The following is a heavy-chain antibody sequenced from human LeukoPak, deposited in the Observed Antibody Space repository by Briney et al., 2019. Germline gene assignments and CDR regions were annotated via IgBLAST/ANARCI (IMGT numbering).Heavy chain of an antibody. V-gene: IGHV4-30-4*08. CDR2: IYYSGST. CDR1: GGSISSGDYY. Sequence: SQTLSLTYTVSGGSISSGDYYWGWIPQPRGKGLGWVGYIYYSGSTYYSPSLKSRVTISVDTSKNQFSLKLSSVTAADTAVYYCAREWVTILHYMDVWGKGTTVTVSS. J-gene: IGHJ6*03. D-gene: IGHD3-3*01. CDR3: AREWVTILHYMDV.